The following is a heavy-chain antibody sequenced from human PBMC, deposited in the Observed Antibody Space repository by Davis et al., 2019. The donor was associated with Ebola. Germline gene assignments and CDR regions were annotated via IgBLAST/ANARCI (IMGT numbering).Heavy chain of an antibody. J-gene: IGHJ4*02. CDR3: AKPYLYGVDY. CDR2: LGLGADT. V-gene: IGHV3-23*01. Sequence: PGGSLRLSCAASGFIFSSSVMSWVRQAPGKGLEWVSTLGLGADTYYADSVKGRFTISRDNSKNTLYLQMNSLRPEDTALYYCAKPYLYGVDYWGQGTLVTVSS. CDR1: GFIFSSSV. D-gene: IGHD3-16*01.